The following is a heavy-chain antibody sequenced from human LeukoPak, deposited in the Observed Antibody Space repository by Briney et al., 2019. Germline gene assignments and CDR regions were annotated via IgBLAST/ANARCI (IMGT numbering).Heavy chain of an antibody. J-gene: IGHJ4*02. Sequence: PGGSLRLSCTASGFSFSNHYMRWIRQAPGKRLEWVANINEDGSNKWHLGSVKGRFTVPRDNARNSLYLQMNSLRVEDTAVYYCTRVIVAVPGYFDYFDFWGQGVLVTVSS. D-gene: IGHD6-19*01. CDR3: TRVIVAVPGYFDYFDF. CDR2: INEDGSNK. CDR1: GFSFSNHY. V-gene: IGHV3-7*04.